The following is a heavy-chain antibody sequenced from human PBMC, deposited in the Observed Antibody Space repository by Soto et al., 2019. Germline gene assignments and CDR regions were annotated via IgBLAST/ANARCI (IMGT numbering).Heavy chain of an antibody. Sequence: VASVKVSCKASGYTFTGYYMHWVRQAPGQGLEWMGWINPNSGGTNYAQKFQGRVTMTRDTSISTAYMELSRLRSDDTAVYYCAKAGSWYLFYYYGMDVWGQGTTVTVSS. CDR1: GYTFTGYY. D-gene: IGHD6-13*01. J-gene: IGHJ6*02. V-gene: IGHV1-2*02. CDR2: INPNSGGT. CDR3: AKAGSWYLFYYYGMDV.